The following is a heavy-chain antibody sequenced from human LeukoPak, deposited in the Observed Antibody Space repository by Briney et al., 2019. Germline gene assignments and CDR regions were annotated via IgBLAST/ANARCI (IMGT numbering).Heavy chain of an antibody. CDR1: GGSFSGYY. D-gene: IGHD3-10*01. CDR2: INHSGST. Sequence: SETLSLTCAVYGGSFSGYYWSWIRQPPGKGLEWIGEINHSGSTNYNPSLKSRVTISVDTSKNQFSLKLSSVTAADTAVYYCARGLGRYYCCYGMDVWGQGTTVTVSS. V-gene: IGHV4-34*01. CDR3: ARGLGRYYCCYGMDV. J-gene: IGHJ6*02.